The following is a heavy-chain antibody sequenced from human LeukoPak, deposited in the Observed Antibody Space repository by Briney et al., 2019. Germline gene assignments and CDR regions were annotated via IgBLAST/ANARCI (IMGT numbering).Heavy chain of an antibody. V-gene: IGHV4-59*01. CDR1: GGSISSYY. CDR2: IYYSGST. J-gene: IGHJ3*02. Sequence: SETLSLTCTVSGGSISSYYWSWIRQPPGKGLEWIGYIYYSGSTNYNPSLKSRVTISVDTSKNQFSLKLSSVTAADTAVYYCARVRFDDYVWGSYRYNVGAFDIWGQGTMVTVSS. D-gene: IGHD3-16*02. CDR3: ARVRFDDYVWGSYRYNVGAFDI.